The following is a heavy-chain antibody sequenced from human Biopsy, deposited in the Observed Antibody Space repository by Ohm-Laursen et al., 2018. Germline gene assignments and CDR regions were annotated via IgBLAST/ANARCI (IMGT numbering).Heavy chain of an antibody. CDR2: IFDDGAT. D-gene: IGHD3-3*01. J-gene: IGHJ3*02. CDR3: ARVRGSGFFAFDI. CDR1: GGSVRGYY. V-gene: IGHV4-59*02. Sequence: TRSLTCGVSGGSVRGYYWSWIRQTSGTGLAWIGHIFDDGATNYSPSPSLQGRVTLSIDTSENTFSLTLTSLTRADTGVYYCARVRGSGFFAFDIWGRGTTVSVSS.